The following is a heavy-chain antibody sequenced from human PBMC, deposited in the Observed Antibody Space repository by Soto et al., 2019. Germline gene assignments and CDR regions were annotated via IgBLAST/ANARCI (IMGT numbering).Heavy chain of an antibody. D-gene: IGHD2-21*02. CDR1: GFTFGSYW. J-gene: IGHJ4*02. V-gene: IGHV3-7*01. CDR3: ARAGYCGPGCYYYFDY. Sequence: GGSLRLSCAVSGFTFGSYWMNWVRLIPGKGLEWVAYIKPDGSATYYVDSVEGRFTISRDNAKNSLYLQMNSLRVEDTSVYYCARAGYCGPGCYYYFDYWGQGTLVTVSS. CDR2: IKPDGSAT.